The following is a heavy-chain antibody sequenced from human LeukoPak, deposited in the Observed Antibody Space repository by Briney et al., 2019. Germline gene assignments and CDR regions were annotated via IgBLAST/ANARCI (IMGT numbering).Heavy chain of an antibody. CDR3: SGHGSNSY. Sequence: GGSLRLSCAASGFTFTNNALSWFRQAPGKGLEWVSDIRGGGDTYYAESVKGRFTISRDDSKNTLYLQMNSLRAEDTALYYASGHGSNSYWGQGTLVTVSS. D-gene: IGHD6-13*01. CDR1: GFTFTNNA. CDR2: IRGGGDT. V-gene: IGHV3-23*01. J-gene: IGHJ4*02.